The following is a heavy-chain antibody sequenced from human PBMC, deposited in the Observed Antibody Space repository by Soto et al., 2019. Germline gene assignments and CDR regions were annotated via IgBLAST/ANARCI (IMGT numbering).Heavy chain of an antibody. CDR2: IYSGGST. CDR1: GFTVSSNY. Sequence: GGSLRLSCAASGFTVSSNYMSWVRQAPGKGLEWVSIIYSGGSTLYADSVKGRFTVSRDNSKNTLYLQMNSLRAEDTAVYYCATQGLQLWKPFDYWGQGTLVTVSS. J-gene: IGHJ4*02. CDR3: ATQGLQLWKPFDY. D-gene: IGHD5-18*01. V-gene: IGHV3-66*01.